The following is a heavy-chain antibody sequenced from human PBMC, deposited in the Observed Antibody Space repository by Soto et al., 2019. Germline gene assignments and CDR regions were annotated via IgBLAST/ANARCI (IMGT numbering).Heavy chain of an antibody. CDR2: ISSSSSYI. D-gene: IGHD5-18*01. Sequence: GGSLRLSCAASGFTFSSYSMNWVRQAPGKGLEWVSSISSSSSYIYYADSVKGRFTISRDNAKNSLYLQMNSLRAEDTAVYYCARATGDHAEYSPDAFDIWGQGTMVTVSS. V-gene: IGHV3-21*01. J-gene: IGHJ3*02. CDR1: GFTFSSYS. CDR3: ARATGDHAEYSPDAFDI.